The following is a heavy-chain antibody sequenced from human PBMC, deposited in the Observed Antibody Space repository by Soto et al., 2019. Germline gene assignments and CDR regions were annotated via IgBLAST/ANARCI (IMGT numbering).Heavy chain of an antibody. Sequence: GSLRLSCAASGFIFSSYGMHWVRQAPGKGLEWVAVIWYDGSNKYYADSVKGRFTISRDNSKNTLFLQMNSLRAEDTAVYYCARVDYDTSGYYLPSDYWGQGALVTVSS. D-gene: IGHD3-22*01. J-gene: IGHJ4*02. V-gene: IGHV3-33*08. CDR2: IWYDGSNK. CDR3: ARVDYDTSGYYLPSDY. CDR1: GFIFSSYG.